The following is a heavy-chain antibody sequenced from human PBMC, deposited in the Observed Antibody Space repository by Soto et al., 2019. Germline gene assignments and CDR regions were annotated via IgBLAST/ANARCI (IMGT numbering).Heavy chain of an antibody. D-gene: IGHD5-12*01. CDR1: GASISSYY. Sequence: SETLSHTCSVSGASISSYYYTWIRQTPGKGLEWIGYIYLGGSINYNPSFKSRVIISVDTSKNQFSVRLSSVTAADTAVYYCASLDSGRDGYNCFDSWGQGTMVTVSS. CDR2: IYLGGSI. J-gene: IGHJ4*02. V-gene: IGHV4-59*01. CDR3: ASLDSGRDGYNCFDS.